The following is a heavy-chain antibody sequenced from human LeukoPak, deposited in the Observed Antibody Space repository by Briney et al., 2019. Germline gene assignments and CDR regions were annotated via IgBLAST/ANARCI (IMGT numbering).Heavy chain of an antibody. CDR1: GDTISSGAYY. CDR2: IYHSGGT. D-gene: IGHD6-13*01. J-gene: IGHJ4*02. CDR3: ARERKGGSSSDY. V-gene: IGHV4-30-2*01. Sequence: SQTLSLTCTVSGDTISSGAYYWTWIRQPPGKGLEWIGYIYHSGGTYYNPSLKSRVTISVDTSKNQFSLKLSSVTAADTAVYYCARERKGGSSSDYWGQGTLVTVSS.